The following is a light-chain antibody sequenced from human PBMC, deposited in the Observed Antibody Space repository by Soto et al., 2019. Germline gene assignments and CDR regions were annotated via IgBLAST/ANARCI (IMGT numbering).Light chain of an antibody. J-gene: IGKJ4*01. CDR3: QQALT. CDR1: QTVSRYY. Sequence: VITQSPATLSLSPGGRAILSCRASQTVSRYYLSWYQKKPGQPPRLLIYGASTRATGVPDRFSGSGSGADFTLTISSLQPEDFAVYYCQQALTFGGGTTVE. CDR2: GAS. V-gene: IGKV3D-7*01.